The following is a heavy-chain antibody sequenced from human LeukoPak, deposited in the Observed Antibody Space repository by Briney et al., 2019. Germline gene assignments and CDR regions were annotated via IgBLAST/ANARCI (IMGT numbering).Heavy chain of an antibody. CDR3: AKERALLWFGQFSRGCMDV. J-gene: IGHJ6*02. D-gene: IGHD3-10*01. Sequence: GGSLRLSCAASGFTFSSFTMSWVRLAPGKGLEWVSTISGSGNTTFYADFVRGRFTTSRDNSKNTLDLQMNSLRVEDTAVYYCAKERALLWFGQFSRGCMDVWGQGATISVSS. CDR2: ISGSGNTT. V-gene: IGHV3-23*01. CDR1: GFTFSSFT.